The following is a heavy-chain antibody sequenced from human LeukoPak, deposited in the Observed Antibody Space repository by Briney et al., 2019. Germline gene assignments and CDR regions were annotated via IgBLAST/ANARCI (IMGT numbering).Heavy chain of an antibody. CDR2: IFPAFGSV. CDR3: GRPYGSGNYYNLGLDY. V-gene: IGHV1-69*13. D-gene: IGHD3-10*01. Sequence: SVKVSCKASGGTFSDYAFIWVRQAPGQGLEVMGRIFPAFGSVTYAQKFHDRVTISADESTSTVFVEVNSLRFEDKAIYYCGRPYGSGNYYNLGLDYWGQGTPVTVSS. CDR1: GGTFSDYA. J-gene: IGHJ4*02.